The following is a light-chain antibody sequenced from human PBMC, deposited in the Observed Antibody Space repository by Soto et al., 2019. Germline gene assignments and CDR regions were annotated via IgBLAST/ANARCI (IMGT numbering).Light chain of an antibody. CDR1: QGISSY. Sequence: DIPLTQSPSFLSASVGDRVTITCRASQGISSYLAWYQQKPGRAPKLLIYAASTLQSGVPSRFSGSGSGTEFTLTISSLQPEDFAIYYCQQLNSYPMYTFGQGTKLEIK. CDR2: AAS. V-gene: IGKV1-9*01. CDR3: QQLNSYPMYT. J-gene: IGKJ2*01.